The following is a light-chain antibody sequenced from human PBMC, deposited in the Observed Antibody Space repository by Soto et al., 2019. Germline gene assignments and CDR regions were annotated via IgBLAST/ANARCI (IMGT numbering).Light chain of an antibody. CDR2: GAS. CDR1: QSVGSDY. Sequence: EIDLTQSPGTLSLSPGERATLSCRASQSVGSDYLAWYQQKPGQAPRILIFGASGRATGIPDRFSGSGSGPDFTLTISRLEPEDFAVYYCHQYCSFSRTFGQWTKVDIK. V-gene: IGKV3-20*01. J-gene: IGKJ1*01. CDR3: HQYCSFSRT.